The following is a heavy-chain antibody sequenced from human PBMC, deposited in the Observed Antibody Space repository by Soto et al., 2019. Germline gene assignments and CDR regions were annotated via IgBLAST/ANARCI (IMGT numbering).Heavy chain of an antibody. D-gene: IGHD2-15*01. CDR3: ARDATPRGWFDP. Sequence: SETLSLTCTVSGGSISSYYWSWIRQPPGKGLEWIGYIYYSGSTNYNPSLKSRVTISVDTSKNQFSLKLSSVTAADTAVYYCARDATPRGWFDPWGQGTLVTVSS. CDR1: GGSISSYY. CDR2: IYYSGST. V-gene: IGHV4-59*01. J-gene: IGHJ5*02.